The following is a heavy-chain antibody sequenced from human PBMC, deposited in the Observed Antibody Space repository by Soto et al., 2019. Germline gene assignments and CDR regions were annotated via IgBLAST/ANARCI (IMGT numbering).Heavy chain of an antibody. CDR1: GGSFNGYY. V-gene: IGHV4-34*02. Sequence: QVLLQQWGAGLLEPSETLSLTCAVYGGSFNGYYWSWIRHPPGEGLEWIGEINHSGSTNYNPSLKSRVTISVDTSKNQFSLKLSSVTAADTAVYYCARRESDFWSGYYNWFDPWGRGTLVTVSS. D-gene: IGHD3-3*01. CDR2: INHSGST. CDR3: ARRESDFWSGYYNWFDP. J-gene: IGHJ5*02.